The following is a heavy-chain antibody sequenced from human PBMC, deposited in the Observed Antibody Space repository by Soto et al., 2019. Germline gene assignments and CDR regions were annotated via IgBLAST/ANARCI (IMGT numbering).Heavy chain of an antibody. Sequence: PSDTLCLTSTVAGGLIISDYRSRVRQPPGKRLEWSGYIYYSGSTNYNPSLKSRVTISVDTSKNQFSLKLNSMTAADTAVYYCARHNYGSGSTYFDYWGQGTLVTVS. CDR1: GGLIISDY. CDR2: IYYSGST. V-gene: IGHV4-59*08. J-gene: IGHJ4*02. D-gene: IGHD3-10*01. CDR3: ARHNYGSGSTYFDY.